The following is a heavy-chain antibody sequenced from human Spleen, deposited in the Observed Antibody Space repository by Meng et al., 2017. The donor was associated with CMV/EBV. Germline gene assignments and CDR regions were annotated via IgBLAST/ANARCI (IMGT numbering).Heavy chain of an antibody. Sequence: SENLSLTCSVSGGSISSGDYHWTWLRQPPGKGLEWIGNIHYTGSTYYNPSLKSRVTISLDTSKNQFSLKLGSVTAADTAVYYCARDTNYGDYSFDYWGRGTLVTVSS. CDR1: GGSISSGDYH. J-gene: IGHJ4*02. CDR2: IHYTGST. V-gene: IGHV4-30-4*08. CDR3: ARDTNYGDYSFDY. D-gene: IGHD4-17*01.